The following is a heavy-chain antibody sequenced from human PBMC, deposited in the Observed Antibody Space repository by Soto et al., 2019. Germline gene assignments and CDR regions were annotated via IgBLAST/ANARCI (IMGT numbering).Heavy chain of an antibody. V-gene: IGHV3-66*01. Sequence: EVQLVESGGGLVQPGGSLRLSCAASGFSVSNNYMTWVRQAPGKGLQWVSVIYSGGTTYYAEIVKGRFTISRDSSKNTLYLHMNNLRAEDTAVYYCAKVGLGGLSFESWSQGTLVTVSS. D-gene: IGHD3-9*01. CDR3: AKVGLGGLSFES. CDR1: GFSVSNNY. CDR2: IYSGGTT. J-gene: IGHJ4*02.